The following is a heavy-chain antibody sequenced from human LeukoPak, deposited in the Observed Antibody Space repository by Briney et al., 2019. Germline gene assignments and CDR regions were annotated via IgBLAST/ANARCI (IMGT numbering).Heavy chain of an antibody. V-gene: IGHV3-21*01. CDR3: GWNGGFDY. D-gene: IGHD1-1*01. J-gene: IGHJ4*02. CDR1: GFTFSPYS. CDR2: ISSSSSYI. Sequence: GGSLRLSCVVSGFTFSPYSMNWVRQAPGKGLEWVSSISSSSSYIYYADSVKGRFTISRDNAKNSLYLQMNSLRAEDTAVYYCGWNGGFDYWGQGTLVTVSS.